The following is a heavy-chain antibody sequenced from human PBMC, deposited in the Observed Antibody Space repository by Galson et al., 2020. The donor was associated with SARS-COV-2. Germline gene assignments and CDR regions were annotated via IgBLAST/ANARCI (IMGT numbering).Heavy chain of an antibody. CDR2: TNHSGST. Sequence: SETLYHNRDVYGGHFSGYYWRWIRQPPRQGLEWNGQTNHSGSTNYNPSLKSRVTISVDTSKNQFSLKLSSVTAADTAVYYCARGPQYYDFWSGYYTAWGQGTLVTVSS. V-gene: IGHV4-34*01. CDR3: ARGPQYYDFWSGYYTA. CDR1: GGHFSGYY. D-gene: IGHD3-3*01. J-gene: IGHJ5*02.